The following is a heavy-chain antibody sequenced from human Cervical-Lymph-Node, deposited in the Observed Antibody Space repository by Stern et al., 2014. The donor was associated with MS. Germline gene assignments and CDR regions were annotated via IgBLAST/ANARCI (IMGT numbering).Heavy chain of an antibody. J-gene: IGHJ4*02. CDR3: ARDFGSLDH. D-gene: IGHD3-16*01. V-gene: IGHV4-61*01. CDR2: IHSSGRT. CDR1: GGSVTSSSHY. Sequence: QVQLVESGPGLVKPSETLSLTCTVSGGSVTSSSHYWCWIRQPPGRRPEWIGHIHSSGRTNSNPSPKSLLTISLDTSLNTFTRELKAVTAADTAVYYCARDFGSLDHWGQGTLVTVSS.